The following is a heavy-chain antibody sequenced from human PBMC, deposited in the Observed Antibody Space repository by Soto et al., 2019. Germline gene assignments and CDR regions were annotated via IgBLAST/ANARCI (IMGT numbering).Heavy chain of an antibody. J-gene: IGHJ4*02. CDR1: GFTFSNAW. V-gene: IGHV3-15*01. Sequence: GGSLRLSCAASGFTFSNAWMNWFRQAPGKGREWVGRIKSKTDGGATDLASHVKGRFIVSSDESRNTLYLQMNSLNTEDTAVYYCTASLNYGDFDDWGQGTLVTVSS. CDR2: IKSKTDGGAT. D-gene: IGHD4-17*01. CDR3: TASLNYGDFDD.